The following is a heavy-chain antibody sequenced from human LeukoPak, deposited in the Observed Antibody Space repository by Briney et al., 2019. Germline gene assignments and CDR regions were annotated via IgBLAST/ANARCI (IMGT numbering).Heavy chain of an antibody. V-gene: IGHV1-69*05. J-gene: IGHJ3*02. CDR3: ARGGYGDYELIGAFDI. CDR2: IIPIFGTA. Sequence: GASVKVSCKASGGTFNSYAISWVRQAPGQGLEWMGEIIPIFGTANYAQKFQGRVTITTDESTSTAYMELSSLRSEDTAVYYCARGGYGDYELIGAFDIWGQGTMVTVSS. D-gene: IGHD4-17*01. CDR1: GGTFNSYA.